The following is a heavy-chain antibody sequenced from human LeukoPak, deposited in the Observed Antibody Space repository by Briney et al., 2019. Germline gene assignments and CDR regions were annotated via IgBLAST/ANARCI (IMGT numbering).Heavy chain of an antibody. V-gene: IGHV3-21*01. D-gene: IGHD3-10*02. CDR3: AELGITMIGGV. Sequence: GGSLRLSCAASGFTFNKYTMNWVRQAPGKGLEWVSSISTSSSYIYYADSVKGRFTISRDNAKNSLYLQMNSLRAEDTAVYYCAELGITMIGGVWGKGTTVTISS. J-gene: IGHJ6*04. CDR2: ISTSSSYI. CDR1: GFTFNKYT.